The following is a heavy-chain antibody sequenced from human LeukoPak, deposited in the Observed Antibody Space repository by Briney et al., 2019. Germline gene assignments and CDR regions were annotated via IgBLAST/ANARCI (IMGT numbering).Heavy chain of an antibody. Sequence: ASVKVSCKASGYTFNNYGVSWVRQAPGQGLEWMGWISPYNANTKYAQKLQGRVTMTADTFTSTAYVELRNLRSDDTAAYYCARASRIAAVGTLDYWGQGTLVTVSS. V-gene: IGHV1-18*01. J-gene: IGHJ4*02. CDR1: GYTFNNYG. D-gene: IGHD6-13*01. CDR2: ISPYNANT. CDR3: ARASRIAAVGTLDY.